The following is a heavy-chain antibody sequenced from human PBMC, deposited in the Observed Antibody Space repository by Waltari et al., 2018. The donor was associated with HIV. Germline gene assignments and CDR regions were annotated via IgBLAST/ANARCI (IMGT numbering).Heavy chain of an antibody. CDR2: IVPSLSVT. CDR3: ALEGGNYVSPLNF. CDR1: GDTFGNYA. J-gene: IGHJ4*02. Sequence: QVQLVQSGPEVKKPGYSVKISCKSSGDTFGNYAIAWVRQAPGQGLEWMGRIVPSLSVTTYAEKFQDRVTITADGSTTTADMELRSLKSGDTAVFYCALEGGNYVSPLNFWGQGTLVTVSS. D-gene: IGHD1-26*01. V-gene: IGHV1-69*04.